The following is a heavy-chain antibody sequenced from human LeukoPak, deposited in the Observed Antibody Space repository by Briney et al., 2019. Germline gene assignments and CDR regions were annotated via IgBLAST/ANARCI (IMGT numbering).Heavy chain of an antibody. Sequence: GGSLRLSCAASGFTFSSYAMSWVRQAPGEGLEWVAGISAGGGGTYYADSVKGRFTISRDNSKNMLYLQLNSLRAEDTAVYYCAKGDPPTYYDILTGQDYWGQGTLVTVSS. J-gene: IGHJ4*02. CDR2: ISAGGGGT. CDR1: GFTFSSYA. V-gene: IGHV3-23*01. CDR3: AKGDPPTYYDILTGQDY. D-gene: IGHD3-9*01.